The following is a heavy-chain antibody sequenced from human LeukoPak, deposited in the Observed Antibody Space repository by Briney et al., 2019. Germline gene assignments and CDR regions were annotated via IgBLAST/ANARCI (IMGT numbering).Heavy chain of an antibody. J-gene: IGHJ4*02. Sequence: SETLSLTCTVSSGSLSSNTHYWGWLRQSPGKGLEYIGSMSCSGSTYYNPSLKSRVTLSLDTSKNQFSLRLNSVTAADTALYYCARAAERYNFPRNFDYWGQGTLVTVSS. CDR1: SGSLSSNTHY. V-gene: IGHV4-39*07. CDR3: ARAAERYNFPRNFDY. CDR2: MSCSGST. D-gene: IGHD1-14*01.